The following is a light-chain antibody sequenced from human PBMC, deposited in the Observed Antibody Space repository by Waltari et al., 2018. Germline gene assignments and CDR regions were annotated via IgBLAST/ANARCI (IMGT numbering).Light chain of an antibody. V-gene: IGLV3-10*01. CDR2: EDT. CDR3: YSSDSTGLRV. J-gene: IGLJ1*01. CDR1: ELPSKY. Sequence: SSELTQPPSVSVSPAQTARITCSGHELPSKYAYWFQQKSGQAPRLVIYEDTKRPSGIPERFSGSSSGTVATLTITGAQVDDEADYYCYSSDSTGLRVFGGGTTVVVL.